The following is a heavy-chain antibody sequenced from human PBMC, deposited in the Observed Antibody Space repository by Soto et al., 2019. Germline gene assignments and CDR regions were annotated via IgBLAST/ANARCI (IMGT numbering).Heavy chain of an antibody. Sequence: QVQLVQSGAEVKKPGSSVTVSCTASGGTFSSYAISWVRQAPGQGLEWMGGIIPIFGTANYAQKFQGRVTITADESTSTAYMELSSLRSEDTAVYYCARVESFPPYYYYGMDVWGQGTTVTVSS. V-gene: IGHV1-69*01. CDR3: ARVESFPPYYYYGMDV. CDR2: IIPIFGTA. CDR1: GGTFSSYA. D-gene: IGHD3-10*01. J-gene: IGHJ6*02.